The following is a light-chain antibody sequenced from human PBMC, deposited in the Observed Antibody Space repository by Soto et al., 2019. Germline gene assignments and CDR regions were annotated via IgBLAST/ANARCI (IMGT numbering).Light chain of an antibody. V-gene: IGKV1-9*01. J-gene: IGKJ3*01. CDR2: GAS. CDR3: QQFRSYPPT. Sequence: DIQLTQSPSFLSASVGDRITITCRASQGISSYLAWYQQKPGKAPKLLIYGASTLQSGVPSRFSGGGPGTEFTLTIDLQTADFATYYCQQFRSYPPTFGRGTKVDI. CDR1: QGISSY.